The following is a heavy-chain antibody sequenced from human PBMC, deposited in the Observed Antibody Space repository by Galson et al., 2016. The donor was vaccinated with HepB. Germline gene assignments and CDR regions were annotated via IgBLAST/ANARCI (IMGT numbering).Heavy chain of an antibody. V-gene: IGHV4-30-4*01. CDR2: IYYSGST. Sequence: TLSLTCTVSGGSISSGDYYWSWIRQPPGKGLEWIGYIYYSGSTFYNPSLKSRVTIPLDTSKKQFSLKLSSLTAADTAVYYCARVPTYCGSDCYFFDYWGQGTLVTVSS. CDR1: GGSISSGDYY. J-gene: IGHJ4*02. D-gene: IGHD2-21*02. CDR3: ARVPTYCGSDCYFFDY.